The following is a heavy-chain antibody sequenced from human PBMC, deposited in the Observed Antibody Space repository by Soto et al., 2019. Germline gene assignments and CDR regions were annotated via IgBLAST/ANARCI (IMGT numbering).Heavy chain of an antibody. V-gene: IGHV4-31*03. J-gene: IGHJ4*02. CDR2: IYNSGST. CDR1: GHSISSGDYY. D-gene: IGHD6-19*01. CDR3: ARQYRVAGILDF. Sequence: QVQLQESGPGLVKPSQTLSLTCTVSGHSISSGDYYWSWIRQHPGQGLEWIGYIYNSGSTYYNPSHKSRVTISVDTTNNQFSLKVNSVTAADTAVYFCARQYRVAGILDFWGQGTLVTVSS.